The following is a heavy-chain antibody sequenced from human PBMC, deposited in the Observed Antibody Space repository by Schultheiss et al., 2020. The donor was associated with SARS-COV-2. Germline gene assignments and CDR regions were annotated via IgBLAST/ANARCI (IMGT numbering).Heavy chain of an antibody. V-gene: IGHV1-8*01. CDR2: MNPNSGNT. D-gene: IGHD3-16*01. J-gene: IGHJ4*02. CDR1: GYTLTELS. Sequence: ASVKVSCKVSGYTLTELSMHWVRQATGQGLEWMGWMNPNSGNTGYAQKFQGRVTMTRNTSISTAYMELSSLRSEDTAVYYCANELRWGGFDYWGQGTLVTVSS. CDR3: ANELRWGGFDY.